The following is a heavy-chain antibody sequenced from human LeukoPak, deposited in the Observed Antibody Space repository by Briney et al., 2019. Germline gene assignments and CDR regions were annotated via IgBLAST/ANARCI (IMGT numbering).Heavy chain of an antibody. D-gene: IGHD3-22*01. CDR1: GFTFNTYG. CDR2: IWYDGSNK. V-gene: IGHV3-33*01. Sequence: GGSLRLSCEVFGFTFNTYGMHWVRQAPGKGLEWVAVIWYDGSNKYYADSVKGRFTISRDNSKNTLYPQMNSLRAEDTAVYYCARELPPVVTYYFDYWGQGTLVTVSS. J-gene: IGHJ4*02. CDR3: ARELPPVVTYYFDY.